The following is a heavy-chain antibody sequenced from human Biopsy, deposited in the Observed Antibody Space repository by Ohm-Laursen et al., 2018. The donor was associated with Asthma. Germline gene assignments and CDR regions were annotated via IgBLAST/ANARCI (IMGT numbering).Heavy chain of an antibody. J-gene: IGHJ6*02. CDR2: ISYDGRNT. Sequence: SLRLSCSASGFTFDNYTMHWVRQAPGKGLEWVTIISYDGRNTYYADSVEGRFTISRDNSKNTLFLQMSSLRPEDTAVYYCARGGLHYYEYYGMDVWGQGTTVTVSS. CDR1: GFTFDNYT. V-gene: IGHV3-30*04. CDR3: ARGGLHYYEYYGMDV. D-gene: IGHD2-21*02.